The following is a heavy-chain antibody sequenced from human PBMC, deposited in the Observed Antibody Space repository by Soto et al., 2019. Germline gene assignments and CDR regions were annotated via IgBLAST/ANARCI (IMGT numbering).Heavy chain of an antibody. Sequence: GGSLRLSCAASGFTFSNYPMSWVRQAPGKGLEWVTTISGSDGKTYYADSVKGRFSISRDTSRNTLYLQMNSLRADDTAIYYCAKWSYLDYWGQGTRVTVSS. J-gene: IGHJ4*02. CDR1: GFTFSNYP. CDR2: ISGSDGKT. V-gene: IGHV3-23*01. CDR3: AKWSYLDY. D-gene: IGHD3-3*01.